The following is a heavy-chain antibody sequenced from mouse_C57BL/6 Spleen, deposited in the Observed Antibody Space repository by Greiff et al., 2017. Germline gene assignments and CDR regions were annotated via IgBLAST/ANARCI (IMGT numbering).Heavy chain of an antibody. CDR2: IDPETGGT. D-gene: IGHD3-1*01. Sequence: QVQLKESGAELVRPGASVTLSCKASGYTFTDYEMHWVQQTPVHGLEWIGAIDPETGGTAYNQKFKGKAILTADKSSSTAYMELRSLTSEDSAVYYCTRTRGFAYWGQGTLVTVSA. J-gene: IGHJ3*01. CDR1: GYTFTDYE. V-gene: IGHV1-15*01. CDR3: TRTRGFAY.